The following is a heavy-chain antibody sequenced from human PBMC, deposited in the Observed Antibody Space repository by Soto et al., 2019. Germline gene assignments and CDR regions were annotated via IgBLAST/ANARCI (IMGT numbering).Heavy chain of an antibody. CDR2: INPNSGGT. V-gene: IGHV1-2*04. Sequence: ASVKVSCKASGYTFTSYGISWVRQAPGQGLEWMGWINPNSGGTNYAQKFQGWVTMTRDTSISTAYMELSRLRSDDTAVYYCARVSAYYGSGSSLGYWGQGTLVTVSS. CDR3: ARVSAYYGSGSSLGY. D-gene: IGHD3-10*01. CDR1: GYTFTSYG. J-gene: IGHJ4*02.